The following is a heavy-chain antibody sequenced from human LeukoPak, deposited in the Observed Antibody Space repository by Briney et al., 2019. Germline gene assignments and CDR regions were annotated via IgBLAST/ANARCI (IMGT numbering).Heavy chain of an antibody. V-gene: IGHV4-59*01. CDR1: GGSISSDY. CDR2: IYYSGST. J-gene: IGHJ4*02. Sequence: SETLSLTCTVSGGSISSDYWSWIRQPPGKGLEWIGYIYYSGSTNYNPSLKSRVTISVDTSKNQFSLKLSSVTAADTAVYYCAGSSSDSDYWGQGTLVTVSS. D-gene: IGHD2-15*01. CDR3: AGSSSDSDY.